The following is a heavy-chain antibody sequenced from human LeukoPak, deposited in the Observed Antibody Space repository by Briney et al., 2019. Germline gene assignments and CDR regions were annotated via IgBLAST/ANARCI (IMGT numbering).Heavy chain of an antibody. J-gene: IGHJ4*02. CDR2: ISGSGGST. D-gene: IGHD1-26*01. CDR3: GKDPSIVGATGEDY. Sequence: GGSLRLSCAASGFTFSSYAMSWVRQAPGKGLEWVSAISGSGGSTYYADSVKGRFTISRDNSKNTLYLQMNSLRAEDTAVYYCGKDPSIVGATGEDYWGQGTLVTVSS. CDR1: GFTFSSYA. V-gene: IGHV3-23*01.